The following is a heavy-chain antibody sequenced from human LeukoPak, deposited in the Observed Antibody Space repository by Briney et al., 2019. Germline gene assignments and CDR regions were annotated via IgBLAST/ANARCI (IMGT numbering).Heavy chain of an antibody. CDR3: ARALRWLQNWGGGFDY. D-gene: IGHD5-24*01. CDR1: GGSISSNC. V-gene: IGHV4-59*01. Sequence: SETLSLTCTVSGGSISSNCWNWIRQPPGKGLEWIGYICYSGSTNHNPSLKSRVTISVDTSKNQFSLKLSSVTAADTAVYYCARALRWLQNWGGGFDYWGQGTLVTVSS. J-gene: IGHJ4*02. CDR2: ICYSGST.